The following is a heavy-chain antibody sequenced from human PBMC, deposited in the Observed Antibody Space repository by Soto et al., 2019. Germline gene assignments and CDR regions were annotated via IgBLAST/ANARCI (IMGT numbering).Heavy chain of an antibody. D-gene: IGHD3-3*01. V-gene: IGHV3-23*01. CDR3: AKGPTVFGAVISFDYYYGMYV. J-gene: IGHJ6*02. CDR2: ISGSGAGT. Sequence: GGSLRLSCTVSGFTFSTSAMSWVRQAPGRGLEWVSGISGSGAGTYYADSVKGRFTISRDNSKNTLYLQMSGLRAEDAAVYYCAKGPTVFGAVISFDYYYGMYVWGQGTPVTVSS. CDR1: GFTFSTSA.